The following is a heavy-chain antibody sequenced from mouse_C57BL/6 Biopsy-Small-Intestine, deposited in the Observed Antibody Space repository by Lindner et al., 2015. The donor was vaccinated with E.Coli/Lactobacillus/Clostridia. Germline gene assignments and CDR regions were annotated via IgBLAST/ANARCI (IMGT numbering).Heavy chain of an antibody. V-gene: IGHV1-81*01. D-gene: IGHD1-1*01. CDR2: IYPRSGNT. J-gene: IGHJ1*03. CDR3: ARGDYYGGSYEYFDA. Sequence: VQLQESGAELARPGASVKLSRKASGYTFTSHGITWVKQRTGQGLEWIGEIYPRSGNTYYNEKFKGKATLTADKSSSTAYMELRSLTSEDSAVYFCARGDYYGGSYEYFDAWGTGTTVTVSS. CDR1: GYTFTSHG.